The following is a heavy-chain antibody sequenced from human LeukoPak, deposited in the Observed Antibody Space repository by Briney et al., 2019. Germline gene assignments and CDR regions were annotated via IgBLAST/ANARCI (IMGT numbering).Heavy chain of an antibody. J-gene: IGHJ6*03. Sequence: PSETLSLTCTVSAYSISSGYYWSWIRQPPGKGLEWIGYIYYSGSTNYNPSLKSRVTISVDMSKNQFSLKLSSVTAADTAVYYCARAIAGDDYYYYYMDVWGKGTTVTVSS. CDR2: IYYSGST. CDR3: ARAIAGDDYYYYYMDV. V-gene: IGHV4-59*01. D-gene: IGHD6-13*01. CDR1: AYSISSGYY.